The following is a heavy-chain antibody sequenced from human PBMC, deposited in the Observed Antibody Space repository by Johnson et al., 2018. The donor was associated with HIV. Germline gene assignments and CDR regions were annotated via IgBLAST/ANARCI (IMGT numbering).Heavy chain of an antibody. Sequence: QMQLVESGGGVVQPGRSLRLSCAASGFTLSSYAMHWVRQAPGKGLEWAAVIWYDGSNKYYADSVKGRFTISRDNSKNTLYLQMNSLRIEDTAGYYCAKVRSSSWYDAVDIWGQGTMVTVSS. V-gene: IGHV3-33*06. D-gene: IGHD6-13*01. J-gene: IGHJ3*02. CDR3: AKVRSSSWYDAVDI. CDR2: IWYDGSNK. CDR1: GFTLSSYA.